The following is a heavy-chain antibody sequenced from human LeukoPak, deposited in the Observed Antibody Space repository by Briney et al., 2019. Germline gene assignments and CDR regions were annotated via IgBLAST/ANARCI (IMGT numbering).Heavy chain of an antibody. CDR1: VFTLSNAW. Sequence: GGSLRLSCAASVFTLSNAWMSWVRQAPGKGLEWVGHIKSKTDGGTTDYAAPVKGRFTISRDDSKNTLYLQMNSLKTEDTAVYYCTTLRSTATDYGGQGTLVTVSS. CDR3: TTLRSTATDY. CDR2: IKSKTDGGTT. J-gene: IGHJ4*02. V-gene: IGHV3-15*01. D-gene: IGHD2-2*01.